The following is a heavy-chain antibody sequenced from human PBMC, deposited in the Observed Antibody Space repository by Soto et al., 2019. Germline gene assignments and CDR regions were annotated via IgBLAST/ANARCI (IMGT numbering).Heavy chain of an antibody. CDR3: ARDKMRFFLGTPRFNWFDP. V-gene: IGHV1-3*04. J-gene: IGHJ5*02. Sequence: GALVKVSCKSSGYTFNEYGIHWVRQAPGQRPEWMGWIDTHSGDTRYSQRFQDRLTLTRETSANTVYMNLGSLRPEDTAVYFCARDKMRFFLGTPRFNWFDPWGQGTLVTVSS. CDR2: IDTHSGDT. CDR1: GYTFNEYG. D-gene: IGHD3-3*01.